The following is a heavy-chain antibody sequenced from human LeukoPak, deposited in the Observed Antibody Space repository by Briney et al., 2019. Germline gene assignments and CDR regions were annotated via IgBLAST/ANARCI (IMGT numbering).Heavy chain of an antibody. J-gene: IGHJ4*02. CDR1: GGSISSGGYS. CDR2: IYHSGST. D-gene: IGHD3-9*01. Sequence: SQTLSLTCAVSGGSISSGGYSWSWIRQPPGKGLEWIGYIYHSGSTYYNPSIKTRVTISVDRSKSQFSLKLSSVTAADTAVYYCASELYYDILTGYYKVDYWGQGTLVTVSS. CDR3: ASELYYDILTGYYKVDY. V-gene: IGHV4-30-2*01.